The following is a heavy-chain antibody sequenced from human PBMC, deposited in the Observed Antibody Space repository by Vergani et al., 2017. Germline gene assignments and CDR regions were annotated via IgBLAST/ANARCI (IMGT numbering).Heavy chain of an antibody. V-gene: IGHV3-7*04. J-gene: IGHJ6*02. D-gene: IGHD2-21*01. Sequence: EVQLVESGGGLVQPGGSLRLSCAASGFTFSSYWMSWVRQAPGKGLEWVANIKQDGSEKYYVDSVKGRFTISRDNAKNSLYLQMNSLRAEDTAVYYCARCMWWSSPYGMDVWGQGTTVTVSS. CDR1: GFTFSSYW. CDR2: IKQDGSEK. CDR3: ARCMWWSSPYGMDV.